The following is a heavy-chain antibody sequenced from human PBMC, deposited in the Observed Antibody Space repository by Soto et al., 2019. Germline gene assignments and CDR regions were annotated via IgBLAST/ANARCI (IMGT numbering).Heavy chain of an antibody. Sequence: EVQLVESGGGLVQPGGSLRLSCAASGFTFSSYAMHWVRQAPGKGLEYVSAISSNGGSTYYANSVKGRFTISSDNTKNTLYLQMGSLRAEDMAVYYCARGPGYYFDYWGQGTLVTVSS. J-gene: IGHJ4*02. CDR2: ISSNGGST. V-gene: IGHV3-64*01. CDR1: GFTFSSYA. CDR3: ARGPGYYFDY.